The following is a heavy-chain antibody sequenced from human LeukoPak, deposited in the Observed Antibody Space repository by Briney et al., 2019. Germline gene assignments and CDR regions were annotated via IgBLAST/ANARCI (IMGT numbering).Heavy chain of an antibody. CDR3: ARAGESGIAAAGTFDY. D-gene: IGHD6-13*01. V-gene: IGHV1-18*01. J-gene: IGHJ4*02. Sequence: ASVKVSCKASGYTFTSYGISWVRQAPGQGLEWMGWISAYNGNTNYAQKLQGRVTMTTDASTSTAYMELSRLRSDDTAVYYCARAGESGIAAAGTFDYWGQGTLVTVSS. CDR2: ISAYNGNT. CDR1: GYTFTSYG.